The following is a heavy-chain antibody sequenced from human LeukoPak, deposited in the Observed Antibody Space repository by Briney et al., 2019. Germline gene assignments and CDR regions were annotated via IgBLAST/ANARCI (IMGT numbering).Heavy chain of an antibody. CDR1: EFTFSSYS. CDR3: ARDSRRYNWNYVGEVRPEMDV. CDR2: ISSSSSYI. D-gene: IGHD1-7*01. V-gene: IGHV3-21*01. Sequence: GGSLRLSCAASEFTFSSYSMNWVRQAPGKGLEWVSSISSSSSYIYYADSVKGRFTISRDNAKNSLYLQMNSLRAEDTAVYYCARDSRRYNWNYVGEVRPEMDVWGKGTTVTVSS. J-gene: IGHJ6*04.